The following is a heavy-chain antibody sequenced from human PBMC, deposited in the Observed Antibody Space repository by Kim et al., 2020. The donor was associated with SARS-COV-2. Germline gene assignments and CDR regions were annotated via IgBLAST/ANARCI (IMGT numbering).Heavy chain of an antibody. D-gene: IGHD3-10*01. J-gene: IGHJ5*02. CDR3: ARGYSGSGFNWFAP. V-gene: IGHV4-34*01. Sequence: PALKSRVTISVDTSKNQFSLKLNSVTAADTAVYYCARGYSGSGFNWFAPWGQGTLVTVSS.